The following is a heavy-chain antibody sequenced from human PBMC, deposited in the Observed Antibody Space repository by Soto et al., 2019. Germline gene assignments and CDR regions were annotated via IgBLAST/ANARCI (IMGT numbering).Heavy chain of an antibody. Sequence: QVQLVQSGAEVKKPGSSVKVSCKASGGTFSSYAISWVRQAPGQGLEWMGGIIPIFGTADYAQRFQGRVTMTGDESTSTAYMELTSLGSEDTGGYYCATPRGSWAYYCGMDAWGQGPTVTGSS. D-gene: IGHD6-13*01. CDR3: ATPRGSWAYYCGMDA. J-gene: IGHJ6*02. CDR2: IIPIFGTA. CDR1: GGTFSSYA. V-gene: IGHV1-69*12.